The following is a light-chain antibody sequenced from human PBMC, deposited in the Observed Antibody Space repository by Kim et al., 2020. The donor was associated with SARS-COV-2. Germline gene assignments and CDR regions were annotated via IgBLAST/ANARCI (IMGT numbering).Light chain of an antibody. CDR1: HDSDNL. J-gene: IGKJ4*01. Sequence: ASVGDRITITGQASHDSDNLLHLYQQKPGKAPKLLIYAASILESGVSSRFSGSGSGTDFTLTITRLQSEDFAAYYCQQYRNFRPTFGGGTKVDIK. V-gene: IGKV1-33*01. CDR2: AAS. CDR3: QQYRNFRPT.